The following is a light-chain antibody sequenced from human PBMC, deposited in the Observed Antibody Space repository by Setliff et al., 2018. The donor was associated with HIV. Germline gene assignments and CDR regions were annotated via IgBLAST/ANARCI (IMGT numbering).Light chain of an antibody. Sequence: QSALTQPASVSGSPGQSVTISCTGTSSDVGAYYYVSWYQQHPAKAPKLILYDVSNQPSGVSNRFSGSKSGNTASLTISGLQAEDEADYYCSSYTSTSTPYVFGTGTKVTVL. J-gene: IGLJ1*01. V-gene: IGLV2-14*03. CDR2: DVS. CDR1: SSDVGAYYY. CDR3: SSYTSTSTPYV.